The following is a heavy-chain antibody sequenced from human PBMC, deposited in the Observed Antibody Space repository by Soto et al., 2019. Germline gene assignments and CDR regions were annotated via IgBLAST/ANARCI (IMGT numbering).Heavy chain of an antibody. V-gene: IGHV4-59*01. J-gene: IGHJ4*02. Sequence: SETLSLTCTVPGGSISRYYWSWIRQPPGKGLEWIGYIYYSGSTNYNPSLKSRVTISVDTSKNQFSLKLSSVTAADTAVYYCASGGYSTIFRVVNYYFDYWGQGTLVTVSS. D-gene: IGHD3-3*01. CDR2: IYYSGST. CDR1: GGSISRYY. CDR3: ASGGYSTIFRVVNYYFDY.